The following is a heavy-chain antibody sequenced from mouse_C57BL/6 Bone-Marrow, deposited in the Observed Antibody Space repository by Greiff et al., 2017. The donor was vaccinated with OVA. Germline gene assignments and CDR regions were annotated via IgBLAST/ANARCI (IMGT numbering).Heavy chain of an antibody. Sequence: VKLQEPGAELVMPGASVKLSCKASGYTFTSYWMHWVKQRPGQGLEWIGEIDPSDSYTNYNQKFKGKSTLTVDKSSSTAYMQLSSLTSEDSAVYYCARSRGYPYYFDYWGQGTTLTVSS. D-gene: IGHD2-2*01. J-gene: IGHJ2*01. CDR2: IDPSDSYT. V-gene: IGHV1-69*01. CDR3: ARSRGYPYYFDY. CDR1: GYTFTSYW.